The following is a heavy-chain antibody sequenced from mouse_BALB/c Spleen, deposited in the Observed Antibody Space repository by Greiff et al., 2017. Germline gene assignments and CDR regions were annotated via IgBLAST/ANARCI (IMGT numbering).Heavy chain of an antibody. CDR1: GYTFTDYV. D-gene: IGHD3-2*01. V-gene: IGHV1-77*01. Sequence: VQLQQSGPELVKPGASVKMSCKASGYTFTDYVISWVKQRTGQGLEWIGEIYPGSGSTYYNEKFKGTATLTADKSSNTAYMQLSSLTSEDSAVYVCARGRQPGPYYFDYWGQGTTLTVSA. CDR3: ARGRQPGPYYFDY. J-gene: IGHJ2*01. CDR2: IYPGSGST.